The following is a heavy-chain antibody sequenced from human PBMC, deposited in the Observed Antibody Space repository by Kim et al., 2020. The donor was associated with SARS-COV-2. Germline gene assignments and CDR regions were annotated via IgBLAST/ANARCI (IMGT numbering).Heavy chain of an antibody. CDR3: ARQGGGYSSSWYGSDY. D-gene: IGHD6-13*01. J-gene: IGHJ4*02. CDR1: GYSFTSYW. Sequence: GESLKISCKGSGYSFTSYWISWVRQMPGKGLEWMGRIDPSDSYTNYSPSFQGHVTISADKSISTAYLQWSSLKASDTAKYYCARQGGGYSSSWYGSDYWGQGTLVTVSS. V-gene: IGHV5-10-1*01. CDR2: IDPSDSYT.